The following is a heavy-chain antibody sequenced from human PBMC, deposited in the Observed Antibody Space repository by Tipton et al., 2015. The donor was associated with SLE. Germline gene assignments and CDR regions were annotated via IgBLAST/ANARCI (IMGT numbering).Heavy chain of an antibody. V-gene: IGHV4-59*01. J-gene: IGHJ3*02. Sequence: TLSLTCTVSGGSISSYYWSWIRQPPGKGLEWIGYIYYSGSTNYNPSLKSRVTISVDTSKNQFSLKLSSVTAADTAVYYCARDLEVADAFDIWGQGTMVTVSS. CDR1: GGSISSYY. CDR3: ARDLEVADAFDI. D-gene: IGHD5-12*01. CDR2: IYYSGST.